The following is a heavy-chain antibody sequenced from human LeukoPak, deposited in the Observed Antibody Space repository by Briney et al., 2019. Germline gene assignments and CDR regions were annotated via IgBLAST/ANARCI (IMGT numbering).Heavy chain of an antibody. J-gene: IGHJ4*02. CDR3: AKDTLFSGGYSYGYDPSYFDY. D-gene: IGHD5-18*01. CDR2: ISGSGGSI. Sequence: GGSLRLSCAASGFTFSSYAMSWVRQAPGKGLEWVSAISGSGGSIYYADSVKGRFTISRNNSKNTLYLQMNSLRAEDTAVYYCAKDTLFSGGYSYGYDPSYFDYWGQGTLVTVSS. V-gene: IGHV3-23*01. CDR1: GFTFSSYA.